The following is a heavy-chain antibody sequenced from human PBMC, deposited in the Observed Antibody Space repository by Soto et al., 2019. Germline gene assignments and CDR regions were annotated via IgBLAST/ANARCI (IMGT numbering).Heavy chain of an antibody. CDR1: GFTFGDYA. CDR3: SRGFYANASYPRFDF. CDR2: IRSKAYGETT. J-gene: IGHJ4*02. Sequence: GGSLRLSCTGSGFTFGDYAVSWFRQAPGKGLECVGFIRSKAYGETTDYAASVKGRFTISRDDSKTIAYLQMNSLKTEDTAIYYCSRGFYANASYPRFDFWGQGTLVTSPQ. D-gene: IGHD3-16*01. V-gene: IGHV3-49*03.